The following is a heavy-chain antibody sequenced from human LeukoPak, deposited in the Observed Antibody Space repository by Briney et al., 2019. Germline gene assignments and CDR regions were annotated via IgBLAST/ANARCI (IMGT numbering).Heavy chain of an antibody. Sequence: SVKVSCKASGGTFSSYAISWVRQAPGQGLEWMGGIIPIFGTANYAQKLQGRVTITADESTSTAYMELSSLRSEDTAVYYCARTHCWFLEWRAREDLYAFDIWGQGTMVTVSS. CDR3: ARTHCWFLEWRAREDLYAFDI. CDR2: IIPIFGTA. D-gene: IGHD3-3*01. J-gene: IGHJ3*02. V-gene: IGHV1-69*13. CDR1: GGTFSSYA.